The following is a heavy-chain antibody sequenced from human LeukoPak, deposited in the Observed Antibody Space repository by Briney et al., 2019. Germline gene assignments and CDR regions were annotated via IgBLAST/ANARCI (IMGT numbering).Heavy chain of an antibody. J-gene: IGHJ4*02. CDR3: ARLFSYGSGSYYKEGVDY. V-gene: IGHV3-30-3*01. CDR2: ISYDGSNK. D-gene: IGHD3-10*01. Sequence: GRSLRLSCAASGFTFSSYAMHWVRQAPGKGLEWVAVISYDGSNKYYADSVKGRFTISRDNSKNTLYLQMNSLRAEDTAVYYCARLFSYGSGSYYKEGVDYWGQGTLVTVSS. CDR1: GFTFSSYA.